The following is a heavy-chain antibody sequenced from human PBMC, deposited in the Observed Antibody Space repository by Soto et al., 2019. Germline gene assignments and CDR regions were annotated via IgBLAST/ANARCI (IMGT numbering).Heavy chain of an antibody. D-gene: IGHD3-3*02. CDR1: GFTFQKAG. J-gene: IGHJ4*01. V-gene: IGHV3-15*01. Sequence: GGSLRLSCESSGFTFQKAGMSWVRQAPGKGMQCDGQIKSVTDGWTRDYSAAVRGKFHISRDVSKRTVNLQMTGLKVEDSGLYFCATVGRTFLQWPRNDFWGQGTLVTVSS. CDR2: IKSVTDGWTR. CDR3: ATVGRTFLQWPRNDF.